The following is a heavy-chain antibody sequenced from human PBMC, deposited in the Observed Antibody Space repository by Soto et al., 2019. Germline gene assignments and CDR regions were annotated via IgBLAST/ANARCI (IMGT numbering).Heavy chain of an antibody. CDR1: GYTFTSYG. J-gene: IGHJ6*03. Sequence: ASVKVSCKASGYTFTSYGISWVRQAPGQGLEWMGWISAYNGNTNYAQKLQGRVTMTTDTSTSTAYMELRSLRSDDTAVYYCARLLITGTTSYYYYYMDVWGKGTTVTVSS. D-gene: IGHD1-7*01. V-gene: IGHV1-18*01. CDR2: ISAYNGNT. CDR3: ARLLITGTTSYYYYYMDV.